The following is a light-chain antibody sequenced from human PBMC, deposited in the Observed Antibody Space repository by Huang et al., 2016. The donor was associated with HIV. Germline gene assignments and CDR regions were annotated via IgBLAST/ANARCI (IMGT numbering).Light chain of an antibody. V-gene: IGKV3-11*01. CDR1: QGESSY. CDR2: NTF. J-gene: IGKJ2*01. CDR3: QQRTNWPPRYT. Sequence: EIVLTQSPATLSLSPWERATLSCRAGQGESSYFAWYQQKPGQAPRLLIYNTFNRATGVPARFSGSGSGTDFTLTISRLEPEDFAVYYCQQRTNWPPRYTFGQGTKLEI.